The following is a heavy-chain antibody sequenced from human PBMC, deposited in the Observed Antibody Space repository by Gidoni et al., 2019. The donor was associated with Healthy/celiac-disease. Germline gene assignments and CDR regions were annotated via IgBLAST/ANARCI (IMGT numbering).Heavy chain of an antibody. V-gene: IGHV3-30-3*01. CDR3: AREGPDYYVPYPLDY. J-gene: IGHJ4*02. Sequence: QVQLVESGGGVVQPGRSLRLSCAASGFTFSSYAMHWVRQAPGKGLEWVAVISYDGSNKYYADAVKGRFTISRDNSKNTLYLQMNSLRAEDTAVYYCAREGPDYYVPYPLDYWGQGTLVTVSS. CDR2: ISYDGSNK. CDR1: GFTFSSYA. D-gene: IGHD3-10*02.